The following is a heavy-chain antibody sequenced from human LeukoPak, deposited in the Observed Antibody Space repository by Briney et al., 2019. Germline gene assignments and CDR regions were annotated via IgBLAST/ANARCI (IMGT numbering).Heavy chain of an antibody. V-gene: IGHV3-49*04. Sequence: GGSLRLSCTTSGFTFGDYAMSWVRQAPGKGLEWVGFIRSKAYGGTIEYAASVKGRFTISRDDSKGIAYLQMNSLKTEDTAVYYCAVGGPEYWCQGTLVTVSS. CDR1: GFTFGDYA. CDR2: IRSKAYGGTI. J-gene: IGHJ4*02. CDR3: AVGGPEY.